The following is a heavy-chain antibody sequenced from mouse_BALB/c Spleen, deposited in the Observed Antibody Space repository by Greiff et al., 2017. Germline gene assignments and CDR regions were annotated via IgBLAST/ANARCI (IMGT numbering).Heavy chain of an antibody. CDR1: GYSITSDYA. V-gene: IGHV3-2*02. Sequence: EVQLVESGPGLVKPSQSLSLTCTVTGYSITSDYAWNWIRQFPGNKLEWMGYISYSGSTSYNPSLKSRISITRDTSKNQFFLQLNSVTTEDTATYYCARRIYYDYDRNFDVWGAGTTVTVSS. D-gene: IGHD2-4*01. CDR2: ISYSGST. CDR3: ARRIYYDYDRNFDV. J-gene: IGHJ1*01.